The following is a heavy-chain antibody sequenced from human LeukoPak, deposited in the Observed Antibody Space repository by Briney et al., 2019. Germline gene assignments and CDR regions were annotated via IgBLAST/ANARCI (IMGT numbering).Heavy chain of an antibody. V-gene: IGHV4-39*01. CDR1: GGSISSSSYY. CDR3: ATPIAAAGTDYYYYMDV. CDR2: IYYSGST. D-gene: IGHD6-13*01. J-gene: IGHJ6*03. Sequence: SETLSLTCTVSGGSISSSSYYWGWIRQPPGKGLEWIGSIYYSGSTYSNPSLKSRVTISVDPSKNQFSLKLSSVTAADTAVYYCATPIAAAGTDYYYYMDVWGKGTTVTVSS.